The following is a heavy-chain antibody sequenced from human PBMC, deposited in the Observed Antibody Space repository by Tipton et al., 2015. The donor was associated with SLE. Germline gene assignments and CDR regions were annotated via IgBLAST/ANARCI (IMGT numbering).Heavy chain of an antibody. CDR2: IRYSGRT. CDR1: GGSISPHF. CDR3: ARLPDTDGWPFDL. D-gene: IGHD6-19*01. J-gene: IGHJ4*02. V-gene: IGHV4-59*11. Sequence: TLSLTCTVSGGSISPHFWTWIRQPPGNQLEWIGYIRYSGRTEYNAAVESRAVISLDTSKNQLSLKLSSVTAADSAFYYCARLPDTDGWPFDLWGQGTQVTVSS.